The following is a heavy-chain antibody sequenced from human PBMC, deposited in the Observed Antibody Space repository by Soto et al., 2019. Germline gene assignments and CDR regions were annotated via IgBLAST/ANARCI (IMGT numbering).Heavy chain of an antibody. CDR3: AKDSQYCSSTSCRKYYYYYYMDV. V-gene: IGHV3-23*01. CDR2: VNGVGAT. J-gene: IGHJ6*03. CDR1: GFNFNDYA. D-gene: IGHD2-2*01. Sequence: GGSLRLSCAASGFNFNDYAFNWVRQAPGKGLEWVSFVNGVGATYYADSVKGRFTISRDNSKNTLYLQMNSLRAEDTAVYYCAKDSQYCSSTSCRKYYYYYYMDVWGKGTTVTVSS.